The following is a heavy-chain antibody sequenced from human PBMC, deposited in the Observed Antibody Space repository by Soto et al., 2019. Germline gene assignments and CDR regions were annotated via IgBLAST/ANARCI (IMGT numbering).Heavy chain of an antibody. J-gene: IGHJ6*02. D-gene: IGHD3-9*01. V-gene: IGHV4-59*07. CDR2: IYYSGST. CDR3: ARAQYYDILTGYSFPSYYYYGMDV. CDR1: GGSSSSYY. Sequence: PSGSLSLTCAVCGGSSSSYYWGWIRQPQGKGLEWIGYIYYSGSTNYNPSLKSRVTISVDTSKNQFSLKLSSVTAADTAVYYCARAQYYDILTGYSFPSYYYYGMDVWGQGTTVTVSS.